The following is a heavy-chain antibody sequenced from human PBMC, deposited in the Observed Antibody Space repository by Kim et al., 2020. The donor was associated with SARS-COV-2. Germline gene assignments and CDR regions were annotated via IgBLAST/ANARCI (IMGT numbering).Heavy chain of an antibody. D-gene: IGHD4-4*01. J-gene: IGHJ4*02. CDR2: I. V-gene: IGHV3-48*03. CDR3: ARGPNYSPFDY. Sequence: IYSTDSVGGRLTISREQDKNSLYLQMNSLRAEDTAVYYCARGPNYSPFDYWGQGTLVTVSS.